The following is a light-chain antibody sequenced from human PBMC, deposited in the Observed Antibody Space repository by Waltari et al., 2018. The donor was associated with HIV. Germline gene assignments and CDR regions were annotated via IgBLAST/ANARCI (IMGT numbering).Light chain of an antibody. J-gene: IGLJ3*02. CDR1: SSNIESNY. CDR3: AVWDDSLSAQL. V-gene: IGLV1-47*01. Sequence: QSVLPQSPSTSGTPGQRVTISCSGSSSNIESNYVSWFQQVPGTAPKLLIFRNTQRPSGVSDRFSGSVSGTSASLAISGLRSEDEADYYCAVWDDSLSAQLFGGGTKLTVL. CDR2: RNT.